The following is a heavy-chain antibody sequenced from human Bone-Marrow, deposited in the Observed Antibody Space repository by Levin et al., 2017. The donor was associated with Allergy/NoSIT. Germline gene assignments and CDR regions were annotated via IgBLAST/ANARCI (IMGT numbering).Heavy chain of an antibody. J-gene: IGHJ4*02. Sequence: KVSCKGSGYSFTSYWIGWVRQMPGKGLEWMGIIYPGDSDTRYSPSFQGQVTISADKSISTAYLQWSSLKASDTAMYYWARRNILTGYPLYYFDYWGQGTLVTVSS. D-gene: IGHD3-9*01. CDR3: ARRNILTGYPLYYFDY. CDR1: GYSFTSYW. CDR2: IYPGDSDT. V-gene: IGHV5-51*01.